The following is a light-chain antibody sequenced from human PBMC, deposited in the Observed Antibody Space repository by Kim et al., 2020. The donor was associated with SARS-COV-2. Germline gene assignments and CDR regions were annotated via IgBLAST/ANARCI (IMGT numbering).Light chain of an antibody. CDR3: LQYKSYPYT. CDR2: AAA. Sequence: SASVGDRVTITCRAGQGISNYLVWCQQKPGKAPKSLIYAAASQQSGVPSKVSGSGSGTDFTLTISSLQPGDFATYYCLQYKSYPYTVGQGTKLEI. V-gene: IGKV1-16*02. CDR1: QGISNY. J-gene: IGKJ2*01.